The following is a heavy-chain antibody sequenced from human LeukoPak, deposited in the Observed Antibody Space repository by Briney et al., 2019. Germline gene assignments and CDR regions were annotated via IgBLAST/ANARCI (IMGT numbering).Heavy chain of an antibody. CDR1: GGSFSGYN. V-gene: IGHV4-34*01. CDR2: INHSGST. CDR3: ARDLAAEGFDY. Sequence: SETLSLTCAVYGGSFSGYNRSWLRHPPGKGLEWIGEINHSGSTNYNPSLKSRVTISVDTSKNQFSLKLSSVTAADTAVYYCARDLAAEGFDYWGQGTLVTVSS. J-gene: IGHJ4*02. D-gene: IGHD6-25*01.